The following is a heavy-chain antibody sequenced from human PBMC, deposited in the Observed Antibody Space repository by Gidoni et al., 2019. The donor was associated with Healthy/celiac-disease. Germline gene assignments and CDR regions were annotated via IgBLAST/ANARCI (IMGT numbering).Heavy chain of an antibody. V-gene: IGHV4-39*07. Sequence: QLQLQESGPGLVKPSETLSLTCTVSGGSISSSSYYWGWIRQPPGKGLEWIGSIYYSGSTYYNPSLKSRVTISVDTSKNQFSLKLSSVTAADTAVYYCARDKNRLLWFGDDGPPYWGQGTLVTVSS. CDR1: GGSISSSSYY. CDR2: IYYSGST. D-gene: IGHD3-10*01. J-gene: IGHJ4*02. CDR3: ARDKNRLLWFGDDGPPY.